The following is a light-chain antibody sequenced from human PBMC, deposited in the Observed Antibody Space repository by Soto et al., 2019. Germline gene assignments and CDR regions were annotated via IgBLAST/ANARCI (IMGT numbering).Light chain of an antibody. CDR1: QSVSSN. CDR2: GAS. J-gene: IGKJ5*01. Sequence: ETVMTQSPSTLSVSVGERATFSWGASQSVSSNLAWYQQKPGQAPRLLIYGASTRATGIPARFSGSGSGTEFTLTISSLQSQDFAVYYCQQYNNWPPITFGQGTRLEIK. CDR3: QQYNNWPPIT. V-gene: IGKV3-15*01.